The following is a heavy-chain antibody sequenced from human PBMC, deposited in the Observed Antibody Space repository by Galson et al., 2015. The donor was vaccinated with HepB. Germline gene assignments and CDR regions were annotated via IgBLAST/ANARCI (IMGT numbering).Heavy chain of an antibody. D-gene: IGHD5-24*01. CDR2: ISGDGRST. J-gene: IGHJ4*02. V-gene: IGHV3-64*04. CDR3: ARGLAGYNSLISV. Sequence: SLRLSCAASGFSFSTFPMYWVRQAPGKGLEYVSAISGDGRSTYYGDSVKGRFTISRDNSKNTVYLQMNSLRAEDTAVYYCARGLAGYNSLISVWGQGTLVTVSS. CDR1: GFSFSTFP.